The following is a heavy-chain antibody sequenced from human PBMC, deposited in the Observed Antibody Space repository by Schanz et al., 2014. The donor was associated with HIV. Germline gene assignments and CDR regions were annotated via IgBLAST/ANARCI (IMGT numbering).Heavy chain of an antibody. D-gene: IGHD5-12*01. Sequence: EEQVLESGGCLVQPGGSLRLSCAASGFTFSRYAMSWVRQAPGKGLEWVSSISSSGGYIYYADSVKGRFTISRDNSKNSVFLQMDRLRAEDTAVYYCAKDLGGFSAYEAYTSGRGYWGQGTLVIVSS. CDR3: AKDLGGFSAYEAYTSGRGY. CDR1: GFTFSRYA. V-gene: IGHV3-21*06. CDR2: ISSSGGYI. J-gene: IGHJ4*02.